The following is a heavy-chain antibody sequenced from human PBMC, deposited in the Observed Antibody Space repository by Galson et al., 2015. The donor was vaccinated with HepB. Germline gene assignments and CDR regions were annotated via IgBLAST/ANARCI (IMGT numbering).Heavy chain of an antibody. CDR1: GFTFSSYA. CDR3: ARVVTQRWLQFELPGHLDY. V-gene: IGHV3-64*01. D-gene: IGHD5-24*01. CDR2: ISSNGGST. J-gene: IGHJ4*02. Sequence: SLRLSCAASGFTFSSYAMHWVRQAPGKGLEYVSAISSNGGSTYYANSVKGRFTISRDNSKSTLYLQMGSLRAEDMAVYYCARVVTQRWLQFELPGHLDYWGQGTLVTVSS.